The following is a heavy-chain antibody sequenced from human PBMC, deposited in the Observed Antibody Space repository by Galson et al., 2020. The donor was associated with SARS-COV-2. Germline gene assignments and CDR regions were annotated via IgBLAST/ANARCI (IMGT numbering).Heavy chain of an antibody. Sequence: ASVKVSCKASGYSFINYGISWVRQAPGQGLEWMGWIIAYNGNANYAQKFQGRVTMTTDTSTSTAYMELRSLKSDDTAVYYCARRLEWEVKFDYWGQGTLVTVSS. CDR1: GYSFINYG. J-gene: IGHJ4*02. CDR3: ARRLEWEVKFDY. CDR2: IIAYNGNA. V-gene: IGHV1-18*01. D-gene: IGHD3-3*01.